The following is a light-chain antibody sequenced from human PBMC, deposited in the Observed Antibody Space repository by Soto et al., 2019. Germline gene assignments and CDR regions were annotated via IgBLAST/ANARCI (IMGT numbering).Light chain of an antibody. Sequence: EILLTQSPATLSLSPGEGATLSCWASQSVSTYFAWYQQKPGQAPSILTYDASHRASGVPARFSGSGSGTDVTLTISSLEPEDFAVDYCQQRSNWPLTVGGGTKVEIK. CDR2: DAS. CDR3: QQRSNWPLT. V-gene: IGKV3-11*01. J-gene: IGKJ4*01. CDR1: QSVSTY.